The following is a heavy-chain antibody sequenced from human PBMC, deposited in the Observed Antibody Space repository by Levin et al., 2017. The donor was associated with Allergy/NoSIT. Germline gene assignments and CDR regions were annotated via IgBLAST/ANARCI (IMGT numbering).Heavy chain of an antibody. J-gene: IGHJ4*02. D-gene: IGHD3-10*01. V-gene: IGHV3-48*01. Sequence: LSLTCAASGFTFSSYSMSWVRQAPGKGLEWVSHISSSRTTIYYADSVKGRFTISRDNAMNSLYLQMNSLRAEDTAVYYCARSGTYAYFDYWGQGTLVTVSS. CDR1: GFTFSSYS. CDR3: ARSGTYAYFDY. CDR2: ISSSRTTI.